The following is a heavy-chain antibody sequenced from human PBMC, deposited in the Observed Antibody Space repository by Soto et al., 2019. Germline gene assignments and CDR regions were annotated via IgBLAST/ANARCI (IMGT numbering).Heavy chain of an antibody. Sequence: SETLSLTCAVYGGSFSGYYWSWIRQPPGKGLEWIGEINHSGSTNYNPSLKSRVTISVDTSKNQFSLKLSSVTAADTAVYYCARGGRSSSCLSHFDYWGQGTLVTVSS. CDR1: GGSFSGYY. CDR2: INHSGST. D-gene: IGHD6-13*01. J-gene: IGHJ4*02. CDR3: ARGGRSSSCLSHFDY. V-gene: IGHV4-34*01.